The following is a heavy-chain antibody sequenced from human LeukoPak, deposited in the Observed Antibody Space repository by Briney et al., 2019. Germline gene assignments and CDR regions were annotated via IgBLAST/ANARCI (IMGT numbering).Heavy chain of an antibody. CDR2: IYNSGST. CDR1: GGSISTTTYY. Sequence: PSETLSLTCTVSGGSISTTTYYWGWIRHPPGKGLEWIGSIYNSGSTYYNPSLNSRVTTSVDTSKNQFSLKLSSVTAADTAVYYCARVGDGYNYYYGMDVWGQGTTVTVSS. J-gene: IGHJ6*02. CDR3: ARVGDGYNYYYGMDV. V-gene: IGHV4-39*07. D-gene: IGHD3-10*01.